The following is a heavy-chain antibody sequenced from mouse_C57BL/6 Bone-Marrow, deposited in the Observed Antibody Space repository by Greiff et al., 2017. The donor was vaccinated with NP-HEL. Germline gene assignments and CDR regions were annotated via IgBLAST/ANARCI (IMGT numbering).Heavy chain of an antibody. CDR2: IRLKSDNYAT. V-gene: IGHV6-3*01. J-gene: IGHJ2*01. Sequence: EVQVVESGGGLVQPGGSMKLSCVASGFTFSNYWMNWVRQSPEKGLEWVAQIRLKSDNYATHYAESVKGRFTISRDDSKSSVYLQMNNLRAEDTGIYYCSTVVATEDYWGQGTTLTVSS. D-gene: IGHD1-1*01. CDR3: STVVATEDY. CDR1: GFTFSNYW.